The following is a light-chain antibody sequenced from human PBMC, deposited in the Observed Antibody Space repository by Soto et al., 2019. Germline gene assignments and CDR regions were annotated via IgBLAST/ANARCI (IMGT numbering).Light chain of an antibody. CDR3: HQYYSTQWT. CDR2: WAS. V-gene: IGKV4-1*01. J-gene: IGKJ1*01. Sequence: DIVMSQSPDSLAASLGERATINCKSSQSFLYDSNNKNYLAWYQRKPGQPPKLLIYWASTRESGVPDRFSGSGSGTDFSLTISSLQDEDVAVYYCHQYYSTQWTFGQGTKVDI. CDR1: QSFLYDSNNKNY.